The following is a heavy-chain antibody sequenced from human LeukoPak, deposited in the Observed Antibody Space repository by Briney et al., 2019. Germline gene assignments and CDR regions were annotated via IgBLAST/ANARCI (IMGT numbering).Heavy chain of an antibody. J-gene: IGHJ4*02. Sequence: PGGSLRLSCAASGFTFDDYTMHWVRQAPGKGLEWVSLISWDGGSTYYADSVKGRFTIPRDNSKNSLYLQMNSLRTEDTALYYCAKDIQSVSAGYSSGWYFSGFDYWGQGTLVTVSS. CDR2: ISWDGGST. CDR3: AKDIQSVSAGYSSGWYFSGFDY. V-gene: IGHV3-43*01. CDR1: GFTFDDYT. D-gene: IGHD6-19*01.